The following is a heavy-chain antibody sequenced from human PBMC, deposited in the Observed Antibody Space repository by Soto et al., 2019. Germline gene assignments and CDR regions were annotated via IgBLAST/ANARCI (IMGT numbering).Heavy chain of an antibody. D-gene: IGHD3-3*01. CDR3: AKEGHFDFWSGSTNGYYYYGMDV. J-gene: IGHJ6*02. V-gene: IGHV3-30*18. CDR1: GFTFSSYG. Sequence: GGSLRLSCAASGFTFSSYGMHWVRQAPGKGLEWVAVISYDGSNKYYADSVKGRFTISRDNSKNTLYLQMNSLRAEDTAVYYCAKEGHFDFWSGSTNGYYYYGMDVWGQGTTVTVSS. CDR2: ISYDGSNK.